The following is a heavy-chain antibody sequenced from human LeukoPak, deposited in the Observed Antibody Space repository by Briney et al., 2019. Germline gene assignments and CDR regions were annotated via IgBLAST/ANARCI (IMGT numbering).Heavy chain of an antibody. CDR3: AKDRSGLGNYMDV. Sequence: GGSLRLSCAASGFTFDDYAMHWVRQAPGKGLEWVSLISWDGGSTYYADSVKGRFTISRDNSKNSLYLQMNSLRAEDTALYYCAKDRSGLGNYMDVWGKGTTVTVSS. D-gene: IGHD3-16*01. J-gene: IGHJ6*03. CDR1: GFTFDDYA. CDR2: ISWDGGST. V-gene: IGHV3-43D*03.